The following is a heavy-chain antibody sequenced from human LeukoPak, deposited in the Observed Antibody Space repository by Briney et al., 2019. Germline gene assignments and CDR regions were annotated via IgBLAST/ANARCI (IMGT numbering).Heavy chain of an antibody. V-gene: IGHV3-21*01. J-gene: IGHJ4*02. Sequence: GGSLRLSCAASGFTFSSYSMNWVRQAPGKGLEWVSSISSSSSYIYYADSVKGRFTISRDNAKNSLYLQMNSLRAEDTAVYYCARETRLGEGFDHWGQGTLVTVSS. CDR1: GFTFSSYS. CDR2: ISSSSSYI. D-gene: IGHD3-10*01. CDR3: ARETRLGEGFDH.